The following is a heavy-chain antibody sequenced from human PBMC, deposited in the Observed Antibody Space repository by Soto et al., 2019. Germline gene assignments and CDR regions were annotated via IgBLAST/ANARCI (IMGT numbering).Heavy chain of an antibody. J-gene: IGHJ6*03. V-gene: IGHV4-39*01. Sequence: QVQLQESGPGLVKPSETLSLTCTVSGGSISRSNYYWVWIHQTPEKGLEWIGSIYYSGTTYYNPSLKSRVTISVDTSKNQFSLNLSSVTAADTAMYYCAKSYGDYGDYYYLDVWGKGTTVTVSS. CDR3: AKSYGDYGDYYYLDV. CDR1: GGSISRSNYY. CDR2: IYYSGTT. D-gene: IGHD4-17*01.